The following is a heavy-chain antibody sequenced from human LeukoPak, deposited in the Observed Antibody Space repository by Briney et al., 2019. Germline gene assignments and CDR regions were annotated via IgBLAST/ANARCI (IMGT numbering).Heavy chain of an antibody. D-gene: IGHD2-15*01. J-gene: IGHJ5*02. CDR2: IIPIFGTA. V-gene: IGHV1-69*13. CDR1: GGTFSSYA. Sequence: ASVKVSCKASGGTFSSYAISWVRQAPGQGLEWMGGIIPIFGTANYAQKFQGSVTITADESTSTAYMELSSLRSEDTAVYYCARGGILSYGGFDPWGQGTLVTVSS. CDR3: ARGGILSYGGFDP.